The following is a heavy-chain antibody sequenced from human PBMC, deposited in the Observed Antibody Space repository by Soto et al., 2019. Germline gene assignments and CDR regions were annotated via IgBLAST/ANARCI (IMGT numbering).Heavy chain of an antibody. J-gene: IGHJ6*03. Sequence: QVQLVQSGAEVKKPGASVKVSCKASGYTFISYDINWGRQATGQGLEWMGSLNPNSGNTVYAQKFQGRVAVNRHTSIATAYMELSSLSSDDTAVYYSARGMRFRTSNSPALWNVSYYCQIDVWGEGTTVTVSS. CDR2: LNPNSGNT. D-gene: IGHD2-2*01. CDR1: GYTFISYD. V-gene: IGHV1-8*01. CDR3: ARGMRFRTSNSPALWNVSYYCQIDV.